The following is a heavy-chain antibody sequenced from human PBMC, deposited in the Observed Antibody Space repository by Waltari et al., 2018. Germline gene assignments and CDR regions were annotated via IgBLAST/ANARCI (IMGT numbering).Heavy chain of an antibody. CDR2: LSGSGGRT. V-gene: IGHV3-23*01. Sequence: EVQLLESGGGLVQPGGSLSLSCAASGFPFSSYAMSWVRQAPGKWLAWVSALSGSGGRTYYADSVKGRFTISREDAKSSLYLQMNSLRAEDTAMYYCAGVNWNDRTFAIWDQGTLVTVSS. CDR1: GFPFSSYA. D-gene: IGHD1-1*01. CDR3: AGVNWNDRTFAI. J-gene: IGHJ3*02.